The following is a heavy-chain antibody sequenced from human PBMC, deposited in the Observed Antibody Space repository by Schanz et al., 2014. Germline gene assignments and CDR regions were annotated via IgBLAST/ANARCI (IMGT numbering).Heavy chain of an antibody. D-gene: IGHD2-2*01. J-gene: IGHJ4*02. Sequence: QVQLVQSGAEVKKPGASVRVSCKASGYSFTTYDVNWVRQATGQGLEWMGWMNPTTGNRGYAQNFQGRLTVTRDTSTSTVNMELSSLRSEDTAVYYCARGGFFDSTSFDSWGQGTLVTVS. CDR3: ARGGFFDSTSFDS. CDR2: MNPTTGNR. V-gene: IGHV1-8*01. CDR1: GYSFTTYD.